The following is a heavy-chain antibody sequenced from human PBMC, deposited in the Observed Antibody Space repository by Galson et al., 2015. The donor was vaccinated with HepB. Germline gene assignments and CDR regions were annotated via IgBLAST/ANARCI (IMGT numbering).Heavy chain of an antibody. V-gene: IGHV4-34*01. CDR3: ARGLRGVVIVSPFFYLDY. CDR1: GASFSGYY. D-gene: IGHD3-10*01. CDR2: INHGGRT. J-gene: IGHJ4*02. Sequence: ETLSLTCAVYGASFSGYYWSWIRQSPGKGLEWIGEINHGGRTNYNPSPKSRVTISQDMSKNQFSLRLSSVTAADTAIYFCARGLRGVVIVSPFFYLDYWGQGIQVAVSS.